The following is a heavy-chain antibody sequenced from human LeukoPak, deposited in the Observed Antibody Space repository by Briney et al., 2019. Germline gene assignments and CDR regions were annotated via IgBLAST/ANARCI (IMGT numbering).Heavy chain of an antibody. CDR3: ASVRDTAMDDHYAFDI. CDR2: IYYSGST. J-gene: IGHJ3*02. D-gene: IGHD5-18*01. V-gene: IGHV4-39*01. Sequence: SETLSLTCTVSGGSISSSSYYWGWIRQPPGKGLEWVGSIYYSGSTYYNPSLKSRVTISVDTSKNQFSLKLSSVTAADTAVYYCASVRDTAMDDHYAFDIWGQGTMVTVSS. CDR1: GGSISSSSYY.